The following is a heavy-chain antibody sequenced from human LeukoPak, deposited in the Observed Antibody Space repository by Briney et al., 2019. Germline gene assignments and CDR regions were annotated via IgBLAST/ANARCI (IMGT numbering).Heavy chain of an antibody. CDR3: AKVPLSGWNQLRSVGWFDP. D-gene: IGHD2-2*01. V-gene: IGHV3-11*01. CDR2: ISISGSTI. Sequence: GRSLRLSCAASGFTFSDYYMRWIRQPPGKGREWVSYISISGSTIYYADSVKGRFTISRHNAKNSLYLQMNSVIAEHTAVYLCAKVPLSGWNQLRSVGWFDPWGQGTLVTVSS. CDR1: GFTFSDYY. J-gene: IGHJ5*02.